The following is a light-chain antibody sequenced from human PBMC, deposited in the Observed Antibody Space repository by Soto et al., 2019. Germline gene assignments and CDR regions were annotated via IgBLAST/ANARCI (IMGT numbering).Light chain of an antibody. CDR1: SSDVGGYNY. CDR3: CSYTSSATRL. V-gene: IGLV2-14*01. Sequence: QPVLTQPASVSGSPGQSITISCTGTSSDVGGYNYVSWYQQHPGKAPKVVIYEVSNRPSGISHRFSGSKSGNTASLTISGLQAEDEADYYCCSYTSSATRLFGGGTKVTVL. CDR2: EVS. J-gene: IGLJ2*01.